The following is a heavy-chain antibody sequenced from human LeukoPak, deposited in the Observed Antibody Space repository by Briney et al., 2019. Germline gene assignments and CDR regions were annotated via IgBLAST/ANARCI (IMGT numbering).Heavy chain of an antibody. CDR1: GGSFSGYY. Sequence: SETLSLTCAVYGGSFSGYYWSWIRQPPGKGLEWIGEINHSGSTNYNPSLKSRVTISVDTSKNQFSLKLSSVTAADTAVYYCARGRYWLYWGQGTLVTVSS. CDR2: INHSGST. D-gene: IGHD5-12*01. V-gene: IGHV4-34*01. CDR3: ARGRYWLY. J-gene: IGHJ4*02.